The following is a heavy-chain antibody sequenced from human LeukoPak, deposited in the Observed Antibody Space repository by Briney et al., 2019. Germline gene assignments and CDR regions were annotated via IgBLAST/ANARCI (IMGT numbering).Heavy chain of an antibody. V-gene: IGHV4-59*01. D-gene: IGHD2-15*01. Sequence: SETLSLTCTVSGGSISSYYWSWIRQPPGKGLEWIGYIYYSGSTNYNPSLKSRVTISVDTSKNQFSLKLSSVTAADTAVYYCARGPQLGYCSGGSCYAAYYYYYGMDVWGQGTTVTVSS. CDR3: ARGPQLGYCSGGSCYAAYYYYYGMDV. CDR2: IYYSGST. J-gene: IGHJ6*02. CDR1: GGSISSYY.